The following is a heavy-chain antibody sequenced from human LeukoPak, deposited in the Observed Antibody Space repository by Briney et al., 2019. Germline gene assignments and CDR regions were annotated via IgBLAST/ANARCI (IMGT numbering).Heavy chain of an antibody. V-gene: IGHV3-30*02. CDR1: GFTFSSYS. Sequence: PGGSLRLSCAASGFTFSSYSMHWVRQAPGKGLEWVAFIRYDGSNKYYADSVKGRFTISRDNSKNTLYLQMNSLRAEDTAVYYCAKTPGPTFLPLFASWGQGPLVTVSS. CDR3: AKTPGPTFLPLFAS. J-gene: IGHJ4*02. D-gene: IGHD2/OR15-2a*01. CDR2: IRYDGSNK.